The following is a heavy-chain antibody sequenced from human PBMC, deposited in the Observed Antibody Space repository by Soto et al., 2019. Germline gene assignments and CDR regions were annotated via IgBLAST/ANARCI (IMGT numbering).Heavy chain of an antibody. J-gene: IGHJ6*02. CDR1: GFTFSSYA. CDR2: ISGSGGST. V-gene: IGHV3-23*01. CDR3: AKHVVPAAYYYYYGMYV. Sequence: EVQLLESGGGLVQPGGSLRLSCAASGFTFSSYAMSWVRQAPGKGLEWVSAISGSGGSTYYADSVKGQFTISRDNSKNTMYLQMNSLRAQDTAVYYCAKHVVPAAYYYYYGMYVWGQGTTVTVSS. D-gene: IGHD2-2*01.